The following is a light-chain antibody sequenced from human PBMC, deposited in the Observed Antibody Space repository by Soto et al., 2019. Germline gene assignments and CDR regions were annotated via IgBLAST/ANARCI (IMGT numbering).Light chain of an antibody. CDR1: QSVSSSY. Sequence: EVMLIQSPATLSMSPGERATLSCRASQSVSSSYLAWYQQKTGQTPRLLIYDASNRATGIPARFSGSGSGTDFTLTISSLEPEDIAVYYCQQRSNWRVTFGGGTKVDI. V-gene: IGKV3-11*01. J-gene: IGKJ4*01. CDR3: QQRSNWRVT. CDR2: DAS.